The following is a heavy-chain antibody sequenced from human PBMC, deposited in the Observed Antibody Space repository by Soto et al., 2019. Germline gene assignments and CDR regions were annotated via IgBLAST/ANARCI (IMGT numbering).Heavy chain of an antibody. J-gene: IGHJ5*02. Sequence: AASVKVSCKASGYTFSSYAMHWVRQAPGQRLEWMGWINAGTGNTKYSQKLQGRVTITRDTSASTAYMELSSLRTEDTAVYYCARTYYYDSSGYYNWFDPWGQGTLVTVSS. V-gene: IGHV1-3*01. CDR3: ARTYYYDSSGYYNWFDP. D-gene: IGHD3-22*01. CDR1: GYTFSSYA. CDR2: INAGTGNT.